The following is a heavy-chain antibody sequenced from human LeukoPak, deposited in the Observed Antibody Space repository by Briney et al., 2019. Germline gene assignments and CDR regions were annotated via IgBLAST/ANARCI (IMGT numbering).Heavy chain of an antibody. CDR2: INHSGST. CDR3: ARVGRGYSYAQGDY. Sequence: PSETLSLTCAVYGGSFSGYYWSWIRQPPGKGLEWIGEINHSGSTNYNPPLKSRVTISVDTSKNQFSLKLSSVTAADTAVYYCARVGRGYSYAQGDYWGQGTLVTVSS. CDR1: GGSFSGYY. J-gene: IGHJ4*02. V-gene: IGHV4-34*01. D-gene: IGHD5-18*01.